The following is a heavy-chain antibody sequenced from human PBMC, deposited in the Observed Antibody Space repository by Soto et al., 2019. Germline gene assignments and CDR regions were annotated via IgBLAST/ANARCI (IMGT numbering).Heavy chain of an antibody. V-gene: IGHV3-23*01. J-gene: IGHJ4*02. CDR3: AKVPYDLWSGYYPPLYFDY. D-gene: IGHD3-3*01. CDR2: ISGSGGST. CDR1: GFTFSSYV. Sequence: EVQLLESGGGLVQPGGSLRLSCAASGFTFSSYVMSWVRQAPGKGLEWVSGISGSGGSTYYADSVKGRFTISRDNSKNTLDLQMNNLRAEDTSVYYCAKVPYDLWSGYYPPLYFDYWGQGTLVTVSS.